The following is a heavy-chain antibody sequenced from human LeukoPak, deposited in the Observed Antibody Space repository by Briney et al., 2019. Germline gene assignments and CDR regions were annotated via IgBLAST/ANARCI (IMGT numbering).Heavy chain of an antibody. J-gene: IGHJ4*02. CDR1: GFIFSNYA. D-gene: IGHD6-19*01. Sequence: GGSLRLSCAASGFIFSNYAMSWVRQAPGKGLEWVSAISGGGSSTYYADSVKGRFTISRDNSKNTLYLQMNSLRAEDTAVYYCASQTEYAGGWVDYWGQGTLVTVSS. V-gene: IGHV3-23*01. CDR3: ASQTEYAGGWVDY. CDR2: ISGGGSST.